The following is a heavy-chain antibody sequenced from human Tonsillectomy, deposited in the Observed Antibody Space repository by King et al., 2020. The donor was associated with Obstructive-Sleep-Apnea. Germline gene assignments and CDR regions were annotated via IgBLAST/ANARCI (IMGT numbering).Heavy chain of an antibody. V-gene: IGHV3-74*03. J-gene: IGHJ6*02. CDR3: ARDRFYSLDV. CDR1: GFSFSKNW. Sequence: VQLVESGGGLVQPGGSLRLSCAASGFSFSKNWRLWVRQAPGTGMVWVSHINSDGSTTTNADYVKGRFTISRDNAKNTVYLQMNSLRAEDTAIYYCARDRFYSLDVWGQGTTVTVSS. CDR2: INSDGSTT.